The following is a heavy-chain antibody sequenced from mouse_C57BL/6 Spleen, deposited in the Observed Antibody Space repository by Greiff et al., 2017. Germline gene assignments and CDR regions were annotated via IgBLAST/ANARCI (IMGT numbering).Heavy chain of an antibody. CDR1: GFTFSDYG. CDR3: GRNDYYGSDFDY. Sequence: EVHLVESGGGLVKPGGSLKLSCAAPGFTFSDYGMYWVRQAPEKGLEWVAYISSGSSIIYYADTVKGRFIISRDNDTKTLFLQMTNVRSEDTSMNYCGRNDYYGSDFDYWGQGTTLTVSS. D-gene: IGHD1-1*01. V-gene: IGHV5-17*01. J-gene: IGHJ2*01. CDR2: ISSGSSII.